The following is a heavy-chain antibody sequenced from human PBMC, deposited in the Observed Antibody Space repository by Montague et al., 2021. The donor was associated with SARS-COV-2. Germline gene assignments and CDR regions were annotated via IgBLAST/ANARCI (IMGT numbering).Heavy chain of an antibody. CDR2: IYYSGST. Sequence: TLSLTCTVSGGSISSGDYYWSWIRQPPGKGLEWIGYIYYSGSTYYNPSLKGRVTISVDTSKNQFSLKLSSVTAADTAVYYCARAFDWLSITRYWYFDLWGRGTLVTVSS. CDR1: GGSISSGDYY. V-gene: IGHV4-30-4*01. D-gene: IGHD3-9*01. J-gene: IGHJ2*01. CDR3: ARAFDWLSITRYWYFDL.